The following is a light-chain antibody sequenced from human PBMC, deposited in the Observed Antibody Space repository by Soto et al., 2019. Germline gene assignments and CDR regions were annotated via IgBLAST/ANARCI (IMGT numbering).Light chain of an antibody. J-gene: IGKJ1*01. CDR1: QSVSNNY. Sequence: EIVLTQSPGTLSLSPGERATLSCRASQSVSNNYLAWYQQKPGQAPRLLIFDASSLDSGVPPRFSGSGSGTDFTLAISSLQPEDSATYYCLQDINYPWTFGQGTKVDIK. V-gene: IGKV3-20*02. CDR2: DAS. CDR3: LQDINYPWT.